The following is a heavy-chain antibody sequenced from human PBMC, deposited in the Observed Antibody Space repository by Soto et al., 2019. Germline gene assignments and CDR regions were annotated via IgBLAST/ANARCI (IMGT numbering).Heavy chain of an antibody. Sequence: GGSLRLSCAASGFTFSSYGMHWVRQAPGKGLEWVAVIWYDGSNKYYADSVKGRFTISRDNSKNTLYLQMNSLRVEDTAVYYCASAPITVVTPYYFDYWGQGTLVTVSS. CDR3: ASAPITVVTPYYFDY. V-gene: IGHV3-33*01. J-gene: IGHJ4*02. CDR2: IWYDGSNK. CDR1: GFTFSSYG. D-gene: IGHD2-21*02.